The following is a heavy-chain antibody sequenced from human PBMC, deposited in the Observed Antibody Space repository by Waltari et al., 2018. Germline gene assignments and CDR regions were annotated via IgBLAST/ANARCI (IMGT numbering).Heavy chain of an antibody. CDR1: GFTFSSYG. CDR2: IRYDGSNK. D-gene: IGHD6-13*01. Sequence: QVQLVESGGGVVQPGGSLRLSCAASGFTFSSYGMHWVRQAPGKGLEWVAFIRYDGSNKYYADSVKGRFTISRDNSKNTLYLQMNSLRAEDTAVYYCAKRSGYSSSWGFDYWGQGTLVTVSS. CDR3: AKRSGYSSSWGFDY. J-gene: IGHJ4*02. V-gene: IGHV3-30*02.